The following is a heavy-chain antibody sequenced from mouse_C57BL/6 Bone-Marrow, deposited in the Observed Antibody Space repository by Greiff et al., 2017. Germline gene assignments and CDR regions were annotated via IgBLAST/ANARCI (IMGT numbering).Heavy chain of an antibody. D-gene: IGHD2-3*01. CDR2: IDPSDSET. CDR1: GYTFTSYW. J-gene: IGHJ1*03. CDR3: ARGVDGYYVWYFDV. V-gene: IGHV1-52*01. Sequence: QVQLQQPGAELVRPGSSVKLSCKASGYTFTSYWMHWVKQRPIQGLEWIGNIDPSDSETHYNQKFKDKATLTVDKSSSTAYMQLSSLTSEDSAVYYCARGVDGYYVWYFDVWGTGTTVTVSS.